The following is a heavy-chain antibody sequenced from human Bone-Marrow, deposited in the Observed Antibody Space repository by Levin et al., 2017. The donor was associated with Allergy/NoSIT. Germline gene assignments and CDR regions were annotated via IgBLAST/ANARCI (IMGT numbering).Heavy chain of an antibody. V-gene: IGHV4-39*01. J-gene: IGHJ4*02. Sequence: SETLSLTCTVSGGSISSSSYYWGWIRQPPGKGLEWIGSIYYSGSTYYNPSLKSRVTISVDTSKNQFSLKLSSVTAADTAVYYCARPTRKVVVIGYYFDYWGQGTLVTVSS. CDR1: GGSISSSSYY. D-gene: IGHD2-15*01. CDR2: IYYSGST. CDR3: ARPTRKVVVIGYYFDY.